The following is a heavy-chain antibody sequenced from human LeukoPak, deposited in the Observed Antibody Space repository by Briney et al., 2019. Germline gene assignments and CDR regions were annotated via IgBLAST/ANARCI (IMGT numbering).Heavy chain of an antibody. CDR3: ARRVSTVTTEYFDY. J-gene: IGHJ4*02. Sequence: SQTLSLTCTVSGASIYSGGYYWSWIRQHPGKGLEWIGYIYYTGSTYYNPSLKSRVAISVDTSKNQFSLRLSSVTAADTAVYYCARRVSTVTTEYFDYWSQGTLVTVSS. CDR2: IYYTGST. CDR1: GASIYSGGYY. D-gene: IGHD4-17*01. V-gene: IGHV4-31*03.